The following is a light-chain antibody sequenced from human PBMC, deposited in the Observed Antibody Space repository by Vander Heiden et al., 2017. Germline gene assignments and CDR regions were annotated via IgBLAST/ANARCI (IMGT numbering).Light chain of an antibody. V-gene: IGKV1-39*01. CDR3: QQSYRTLRYT. CDR1: QSISSY. CDR2: AAS. Sequence: DIQMTQSPSSLSASVGDRVSITCRASQSISSYLNWYQQKPGSDPKLLIYAASSLQSGVPSRFSGSGSWTDFTLTISSLQPEDFATYYCQQSYRTLRYTFGQGTKLEIK. J-gene: IGKJ2*01.